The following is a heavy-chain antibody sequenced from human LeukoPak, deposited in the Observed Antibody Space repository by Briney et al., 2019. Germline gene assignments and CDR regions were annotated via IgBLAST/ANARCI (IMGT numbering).Heavy chain of an antibody. D-gene: IGHD2-2*01. V-gene: IGHV3-23*01. CDR1: GFPFSRNS. J-gene: IGHJ4*02. CDR2: ISSGGVDT. Sequence: GGSLRLSCAVSGFPFSRNSMSWARKAPGKGLEWISAISSGGVDTFYADSVQGRFIVSRDISKNTLYLQMDSLRADDTAVYYCAKPSKYGNFFDYWGQGTLVTVSS. CDR3: AKPSKYGNFFDY.